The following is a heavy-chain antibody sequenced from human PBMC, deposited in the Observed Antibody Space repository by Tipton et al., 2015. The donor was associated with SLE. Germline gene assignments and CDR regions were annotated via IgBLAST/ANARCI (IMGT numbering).Heavy chain of an antibody. V-gene: IGHV4-34*01. CDR2: INHIGLT. Sequence: AGLVKPSETLSLTCAVYGGSFSGYYWSWIRQPPGKGLEWIGKINHIGLTTYKPSLKSRVTISIDLSKKQFSLKMSSVTAADTAIYYCARLQTGGGVDYWGQGTLVTVSS. CDR1: GGSFSGYY. D-gene: IGHD7-27*01. CDR3: ARLQTGGGVDY. J-gene: IGHJ4*02.